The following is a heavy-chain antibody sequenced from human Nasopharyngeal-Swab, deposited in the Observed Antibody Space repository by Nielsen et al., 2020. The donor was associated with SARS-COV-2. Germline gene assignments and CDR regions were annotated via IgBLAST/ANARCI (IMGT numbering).Heavy chain of an antibody. CDR2: ISISGDKM. CDR1: GYTFSSHA. V-gene: IGHV3-23*01. CDR3: AKPPRQYTFGPLAS. D-gene: IGHD1-1*01. J-gene: IGHJ4*02. Sequence: GGSLRLSCAVSGYTFSSHAMTWVRQAPGKGLEWVSAISISGDKMYYADSVRGRFTISRDNSENTVYLQMNRLRAEDTAVYYCAKPPRQYTFGPLASWGQGTLVTVSS.